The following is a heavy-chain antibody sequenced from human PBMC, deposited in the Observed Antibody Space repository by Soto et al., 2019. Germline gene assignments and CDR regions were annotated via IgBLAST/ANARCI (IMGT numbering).Heavy chain of an antibody. D-gene: IGHD6-19*01. J-gene: IGHJ4*02. V-gene: IGHV3-23*01. Sequence: EVQLLESGGGLVQHGGSLRLSCAASGFTFSSYAMSWVRQAPGKGLEWVSAISGSGGSTYYADSVKGRFTISRDNSKNTLYLQMNSLRAEDTAVYFCAKEWSYSSGWSHVDYWGQGTLVTVSS. CDR3: AKEWSYSSGWSHVDY. CDR1: GFTFSSYA. CDR2: ISGSGGST.